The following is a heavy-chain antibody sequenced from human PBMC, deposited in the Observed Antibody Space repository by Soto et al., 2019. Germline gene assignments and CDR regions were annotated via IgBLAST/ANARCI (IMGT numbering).Heavy chain of an antibody. CDR2: VFYSGSY. CDR3: VRGKGYYGFHDF. J-gene: IGHJ4*02. V-gene: IGHV4-39*01. CDR1: GGSIITDTYK. D-gene: IGHD3-3*01. Sequence: PSETLSLTCRVSGGSIITDTYKWGWVRQSPGKGLEWLGSVFYSGSYSCDPSLKGRITFSVDTSKNQFSLMLTSVTAADTAVYYCVRGKGYYGFHDFWGKGALVKVS.